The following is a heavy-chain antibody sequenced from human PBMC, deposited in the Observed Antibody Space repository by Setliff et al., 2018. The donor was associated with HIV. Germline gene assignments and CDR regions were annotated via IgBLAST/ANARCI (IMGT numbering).Heavy chain of an antibody. CDR3: ASPFGASDSGGYEYEAFAI. V-gene: IGHV1-2*06. Sequence: GASVKVSCKASGYSFTGHYIHWVRQAPGQGLAWLGRIDPNSGGTKYAQKFQGRVTMTRDTSTTTAYMELSRLRSDDTAVYYCASPFGASDSGGYEYEAFAIWGQGTMVTVSS. J-gene: IGHJ3*02. D-gene: IGHD3-22*01. CDR1: GYSFTGHY. CDR2: IDPNSGGT.